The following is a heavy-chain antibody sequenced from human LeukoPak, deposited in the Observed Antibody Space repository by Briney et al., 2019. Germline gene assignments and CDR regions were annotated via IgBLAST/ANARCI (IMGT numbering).Heavy chain of an antibody. CDR2: IFGSGGSA. CDR3: GKTTTGYSSGRYPAWPVDY. J-gene: IGHJ4*02. Sequence: GSLRLSCTASGFTFSSYAMYWVRQAPGKGLEWVSGIFGSGGSAHYAESVKGRFAISRDNSKNTVWLQMNSLTAEDTAVYYCGKTTTGYSSGRYPAWPVDYWGQGTLVTVSS. CDR1: GFTFSSYA. D-gene: IGHD6-19*01. V-gene: IGHV3-23*01.